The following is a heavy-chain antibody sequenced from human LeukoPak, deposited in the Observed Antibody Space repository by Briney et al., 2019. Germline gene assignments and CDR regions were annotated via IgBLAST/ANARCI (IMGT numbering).Heavy chain of an antibody. CDR1: QFTLSDYY. D-gene: IGHD6-13*01. J-gene: IGHJ3*02. CDR3: ATEVEYSTNGFDT. V-gene: IGHV3-11*04. Sequence: GGSLRLSCAASQFTLSDYYVSWIRRAPGRGLEWVSYISSRGHTIYYAASVKGRFTISRDDAKNEVYLQMTGLRAEDTALYYCATEVEYSTNGFDTWGQGTMVTVSS. CDR2: ISSRGHTI.